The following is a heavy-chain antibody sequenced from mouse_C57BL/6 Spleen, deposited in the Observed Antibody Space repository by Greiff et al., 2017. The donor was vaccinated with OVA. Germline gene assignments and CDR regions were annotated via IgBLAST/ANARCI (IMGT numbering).Heavy chain of an antibody. J-gene: IGHJ3*01. V-gene: IGHV5-17*01. CDR3: ARDIYDGYSDPFAY. D-gene: IGHD2-3*01. Sequence: EVMLVESGGGLVKPGGSLKLSCAASGFTFSDYGMHWVRQAPEKGLEWVAYISSGSSTIYYADTVKGRFTISRDNAKNTLFLQMTSLRSEDTAMYYCARDIYDGYSDPFAYWGQGTLGTVSA. CDR2: ISSGSSTI. CDR1: GFTFSDYG.